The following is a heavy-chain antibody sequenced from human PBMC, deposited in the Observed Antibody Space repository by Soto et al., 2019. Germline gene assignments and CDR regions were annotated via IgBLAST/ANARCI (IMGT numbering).Heavy chain of an antibody. V-gene: IGHV3-74*01. CDR3: ALSHTVTTDY. CDR2: INSAGSST. Sequence: EVQLVESGGGLVQPGGSLRLSCAASRLTFSSYWMHWVRQAPGKGLVWVSRINSAGSSTSYADSVKGRFTISRDNAKNTLYLQMNSLRAEDTAVYDCALSHTVTTDYWGQGTLVTVSS. CDR1: RLTFSSYW. D-gene: IGHD4-17*01. J-gene: IGHJ4*02.